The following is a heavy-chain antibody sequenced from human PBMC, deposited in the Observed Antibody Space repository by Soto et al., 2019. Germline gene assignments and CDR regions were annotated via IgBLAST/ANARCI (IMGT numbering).Heavy chain of an antibody. Sequence: GGSLRLSCAAPGFTFSSYEMNWVRQAPGKGLEWVSDITSTGSTRYYADSVKGRFTISRDNAKNSLYLQMNSLRAEDTAVYYCARGYCTSSACHWNFDYWGQGTLVTVSS. J-gene: IGHJ4*02. CDR1: GFTFSSYE. V-gene: IGHV3-48*03. D-gene: IGHD2-8*02. CDR2: ITSTGSTR. CDR3: ARGYCTSSACHWNFDY.